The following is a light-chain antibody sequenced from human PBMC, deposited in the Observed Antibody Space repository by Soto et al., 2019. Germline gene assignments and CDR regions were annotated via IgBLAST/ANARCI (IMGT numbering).Light chain of an antibody. CDR2: GAS. CDR3: QQYGSSPST. CDR1: QSLSTDY. V-gene: IGKV3-20*01. Sequence: DIVLTQSPGTLSLSPGERATLSCWASQSLSTDYLAWYQQKPGQPPRLLIYGASSRATGIPDRFSGSGSGTDVTLTSSRLEPEDFAVYYCQQYGSSPSTFGQGTKLEIK. J-gene: IGKJ2*01.